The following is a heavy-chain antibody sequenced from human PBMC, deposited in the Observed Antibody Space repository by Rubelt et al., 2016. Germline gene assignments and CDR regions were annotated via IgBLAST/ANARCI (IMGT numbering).Heavy chain of an antibody. Sequence: QVQLQQWGAGLLKPSETLSLTCAVYGGSFSGYYWSWIRQPPGKGLEWIGEINHSGSTNYNPSLNGRVTISVETSKNQVSLKLGSVTAADTAVDYCARGETGDYWGQGTLVTVSP. J-gene: IGHJ4*02. CDR2: INHSGST. CDR3: ARGETGDY. CDR1: GGSFSGYY. V-gene: IGHV4-34*01.